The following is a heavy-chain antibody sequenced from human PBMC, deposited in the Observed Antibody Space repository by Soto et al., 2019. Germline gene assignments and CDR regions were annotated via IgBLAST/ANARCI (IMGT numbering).Heavy chain of an antibody. CDR1: GDSFSTSL. J-gene: IGHJ4*02. D-gene: IGHD1-26*01. Sequence: TLSLTCTVSGDSFSTSLWSWIRQPQGKGLEWIGFISYSGSTNYNPSLKSRVSISVDTSKNQFSLMLTSVTAADTAVYYCARDGGIVGVNTYFDYWGQGTLVTVSS. V-gene: IGHV4-59*01. CDR2: ISYSGST. CDR3: ARDGGIVGVNTYFDY.